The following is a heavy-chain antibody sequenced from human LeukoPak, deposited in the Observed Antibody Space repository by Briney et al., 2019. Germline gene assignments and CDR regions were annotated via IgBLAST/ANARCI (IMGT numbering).Heavy chain of an antibody. J-gene: IGHJ4*02. CDR1: GGSFSGYY. Sequence: SETLSLTCAVYGGSFSGYYWSWIRQPPGKGLEWIGSIYYSGSTYYNPSLKSRVTISVDTSKNQFSLKLSSVTAADTAVYYCARRPYYYDSSGYPAYFDYWGQGTLVTVSS. CDR3: ARRPYYYDSSGYPAYFDY. CDR2: IYYSGST. D-gene: IGHD3-22*01. V-gene: IGHV4-34*01.